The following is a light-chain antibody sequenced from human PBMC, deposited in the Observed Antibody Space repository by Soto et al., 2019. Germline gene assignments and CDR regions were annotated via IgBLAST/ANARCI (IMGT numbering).Light chain of an antibody. J-gene: IGKJ4*01. CDR3: QLSYSTPLT. CDR1: QSISSY. Sequence: DIQMTQSQSSLSASVGDRFTITRRTTQSISSYLNWYQQQPGTAPQLLIFAASISQSGVPSRFSGRLSGTDFSLTISSLQPEDFATYCGQLSYSTPLTFGGGTKVDIK. CDR2: AAS. V-gene: IGKV1-39*01.